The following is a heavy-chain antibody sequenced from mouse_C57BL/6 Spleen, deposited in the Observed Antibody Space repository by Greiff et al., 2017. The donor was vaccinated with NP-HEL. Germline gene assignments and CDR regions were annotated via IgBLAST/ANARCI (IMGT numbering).Heavy chain of an antibody. CDR1: GFNIKNTY. D-gene: IGHD1-1*01. J-gene: IGHJ1*03. V-gene: IGHV14-3*01. Sequence: VQLQQSVAELVRPGASVKLSCTASGFNIKNTYMHWVKQRPEQGLEWIGRIDPANGNTKYAPKFQGKATITADTSSNTAYLQLSSLTSEDTAIYYCARSDLYDYGSSWYFDVWGTGTTVTVSS. CDR3: ARSDLYDYGSSWYFDV. CDR2: IDPANGNT.